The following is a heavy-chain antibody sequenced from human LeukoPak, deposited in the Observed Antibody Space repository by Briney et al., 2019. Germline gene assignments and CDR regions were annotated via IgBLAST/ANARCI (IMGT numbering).Heavy chain of an antibody. V-gene: IGHV1-18*01. Sequence: ASVKVSCKASGYTFTSCGISWVRQAPGQGLEWMGWISAYNGNTNYAQKLQGRVTMTTDTSTSTAYMELRSLRSDDTAVYYCARGLDLYPGYSYGQNWFDPWGQGTLVTVSS. CDR1: GYTFTSCG. D-gene: IGHD5-18*01. CDR3: ARGLDLYPGYSYGQNWFDP. CDR2: ISAYNGNT. J-gene: IGHJ5*02.